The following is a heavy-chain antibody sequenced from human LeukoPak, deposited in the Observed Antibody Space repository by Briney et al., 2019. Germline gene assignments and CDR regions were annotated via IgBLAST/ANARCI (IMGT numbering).Heavy chain of an antibody. CDR2: INPTGGST. CDR3: ARDNSVGDNAWWFDP. J-gene: IGHJ5*02. Sequence: ASVTVSFTASGYTFTSYYMHWVRQAPGQGLEWMGLINPTGGSTGYAQKFQGRVTMTRDMSTSTDYMELSSLRSEDTAIYSCARDNSVGDNAWWFDPWGQGTLVTVSS. V-gene: IGHV1-46*01. D-gene: IGHD1-26*01. CDR1: GYTFTSYY.